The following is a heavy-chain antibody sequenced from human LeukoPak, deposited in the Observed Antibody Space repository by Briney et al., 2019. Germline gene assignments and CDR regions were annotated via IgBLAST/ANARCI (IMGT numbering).Heavy chain of an antibody. Sequence: ASVKVSCKASGYTFTSFGISWVRQAPGQGLEWMGWISGYNANTNYAQKLQGRVTMTTDTSTSTAYMELKSLRSDDTAVYYCARDKSRVDILTGYYIGGWFDPWGQGTLVTVSS. CDR3: ARDKSRVDILTGYYIGGWFDP. V-gene: IGHV1-18*01. J-gene: IGHJ5*02. CDR2: ISGYNANT. CDR1: GYTFTSFG. D-gene: IGHD3-9*01.